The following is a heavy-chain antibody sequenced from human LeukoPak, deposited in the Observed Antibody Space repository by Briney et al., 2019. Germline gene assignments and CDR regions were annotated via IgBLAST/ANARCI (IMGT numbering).Heavy chain of an antibody. CDR1: GGSISSGGYY. CDR2: IYYSGST. CDR3: ARGTYYYDSSGYPQYYFDY. V-gene: IGHV4-61*08. D-gene: IGHD3-22*01. J-gene: IGHJ4*02. Sequence: PSETLSLTCTVSGGSISSGGYYWSWIRQPPGKGLEWIGYIYYSGSTNYNPSLKSRVTISVDTSKNQFSLKLSSVTAADTAVYYCARGTYYYDSSGYPQYYFDYWGQGTLVTVSS.